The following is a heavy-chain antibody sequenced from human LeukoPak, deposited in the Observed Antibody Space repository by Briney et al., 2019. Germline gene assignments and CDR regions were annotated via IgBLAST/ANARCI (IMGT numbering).Heavy chain of an antibody. CDR2: IYYSGST. J-gene: IGHJ6*04. CDR3: ARLARLTLIRGVTGYHSLDV. D-gene: IGHD3-10*01. CDR1: GGSINSFY. Sequence: SETLSLTCTVSGGSINSFYWSWIRQPPGGGLEWIGYIYYSGSTNYNPSLKSRVTISVDASKNEFSLWLSSVTATYTAVYYCARLARLTLIRGVTGYHSLDVWGKGTKVTVSS. V-gene: IGHV4-59*01.